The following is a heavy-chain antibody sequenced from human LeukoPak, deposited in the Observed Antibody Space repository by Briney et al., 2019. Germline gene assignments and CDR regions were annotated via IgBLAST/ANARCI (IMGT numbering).Heavy chain of an antibody. Sequence: GSLRLSCAASGFTFSNAWMSWVRQPPGKGLEWIGYIYYSGNTNYNPSLKSRLTMSADRSRNQFSLNLNSVTAADTAVYYCARINWNYFDYWGQGILVTVAS. CDR3: ARINWNYFDY. CDR2: IYYSGNT. D-gene: IGHD3-3*01. CDR1: GFTFSNAW. V-gene: IGHV4-59*08. J-gene: IGHJ4*02.